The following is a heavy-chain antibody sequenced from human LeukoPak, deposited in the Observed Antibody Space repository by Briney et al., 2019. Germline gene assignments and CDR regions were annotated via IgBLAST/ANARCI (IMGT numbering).Heavy chain of an antibody. CDR3: AREEYSSSWYRVNAFGI. CDR1: GYTFTGYY. J-gene: IGHJ3*02. Sequence: ASVKVSCKASGYTFTGYYMHWVRQAPGQGLEWMGWINPNSGGTNYAQKFQGRVTMTRDTSISTAYMELSRLRSDDTAVYYCAREEYSSSWYRVNAFGIWGLGTMVTVSS. D-gene: IGHD6-13*01. CDR2: INPNSGGT. V-gene: IGHV1-2*02.